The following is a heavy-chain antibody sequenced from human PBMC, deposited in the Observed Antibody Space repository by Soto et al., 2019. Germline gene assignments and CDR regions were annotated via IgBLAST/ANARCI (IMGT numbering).Heavy chain of an antibody. CDR2: ISAYNGNT. V-gene: IGHV1-18*01. D-gene: IGHD5-18*01. Sequence: QVQLVQSGAEVKKPGASVKVSCKVSGYTFTSYGISWVRQAPGQGLEWMGWISAYNGNTNYAQRLQGRVTLTTDTATSTASLELRSMRSDDTAVYFFARAPELNVNTAKKFDYWGQGTLVTVSS. J-gene: IGHJ4*02. CDR3: ARAPELNVNTAKKFDY. CDR1: GYTFTSYG.